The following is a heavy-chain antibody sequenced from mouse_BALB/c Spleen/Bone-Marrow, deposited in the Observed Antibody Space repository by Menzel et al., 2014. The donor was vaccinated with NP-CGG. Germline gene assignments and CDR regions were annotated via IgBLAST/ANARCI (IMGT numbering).Heavy chain of an antibody. J-gene: IGHJ3*01. CDR1: GFTFSGYY. CDR3: VRDGDYRYAY. Sequence: EVKLVESGGGLVKPGGSLKLSCAASGFTFSGYYIYWVRQTPEKRLEWVATISDGGTYTYYPDTVKGRFTISRDNAKNNLYLQMNGLKSEDTAMYYCVRDGDYRYAYWGQGTLVTVSA. V-gene: IGHV5-4*02. CDR2: ISDGGTYT. D-gene: IGHD2-14*01.